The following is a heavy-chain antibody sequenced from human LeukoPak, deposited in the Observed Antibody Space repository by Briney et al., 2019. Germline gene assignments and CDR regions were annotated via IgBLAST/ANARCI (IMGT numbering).Heavy chain of an antibody. CDR2: IIPILGIA. CDR3: ARDIYYYDSSGYFGHYYYYYGMDV. CDR1: GGTFSSYA. V-gene: IGHV1-69*04. D-gene: IGHD3-22*01. Sequence: SVKVSCKASGGTFSSYAISWVRQAPGQGLEWMGRIIPILGIANYAQKFQGRVTITADKSTSTAYMELSSLRSEDTAVYYCARDIYYYDSSGYFGHYYYYYGMDVWGQGTTVTVSS. J-gene: IGHJ6*02.